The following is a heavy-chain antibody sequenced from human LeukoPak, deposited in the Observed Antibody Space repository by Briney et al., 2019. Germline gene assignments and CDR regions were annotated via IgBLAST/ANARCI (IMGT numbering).Heavy chain of an antibody. D-gene: IGHD5-18*01. J-gene: IGHJ4*02. V-gene: IGHV3-21*01. CDR1: GFTFNSYS. Sequence: PGGSLRLSCAASGFTFNSYSMNWVRQAPGKGLECVSSISSSSSYIYYADSVKGRFTISRDNAKNSLYLQMNSLRAEDTAVYYCAREMDTAMVVDYWGQGTLVTVSS. CDR3: AREMDTAMVVDY. CDR2: ISSSSSYI.